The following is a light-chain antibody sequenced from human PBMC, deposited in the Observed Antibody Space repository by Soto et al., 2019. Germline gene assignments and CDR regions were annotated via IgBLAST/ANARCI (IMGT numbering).Light chain of an antibody. CDR3: AAWDDSLNGVV. J-gene: IGLJ2*01. CDR2: SNN. V-gene: IGLV1-44*01. CDR1: SSNIGSNT. Sequence: QSVLTQPPSASGTPGQRVTISCSGSSSNIGSNTVNWYQHLPGTAPKLLIYSNNQRPSGVPDRFSGSKSGTSASLAISGRQSEDEADYYCAAWDDSLNGVVFGGGTQLTVL.